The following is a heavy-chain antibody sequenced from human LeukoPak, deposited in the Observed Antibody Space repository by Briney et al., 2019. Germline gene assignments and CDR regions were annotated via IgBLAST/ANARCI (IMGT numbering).Heavy chain of an antibody. J-gene: IGHJ5*02. CDR2: IYHSGST. V-gene: IGHV4-34*01. CDR3: ATGIVVVPAAREVWFDP. D-gene: IGHD2-2*01. Sequence: SETLSLTCAVYGGSFSGYYWSWIRQPPGKGLEWIGSIYHSGSTYYNPSLKSRVTISVDTSKNQFSLKLSSVTAADTAVYYCATGIVVVPAAREVWFDPWGQGTLVTVSS. CDR1: GGSFSGYY.